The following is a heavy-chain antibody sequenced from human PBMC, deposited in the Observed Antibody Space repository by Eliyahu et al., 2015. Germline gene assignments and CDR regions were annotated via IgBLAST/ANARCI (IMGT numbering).Heavy chain of an antibody. J-gene: IGHJ4*02. CDR3: ARDRDDSSGYYDY. CDR2: IKQDGSET. V-gene: IGHV3-7*01. CDR1: XXTXSSYW. D-gene: IGHD3-22*01. Sequence: EVQLVESGGGLVQPGGSLRLSCAASXXTXSSYWMSWVRQAPGKGLEWVANIKQDGSETYYVDSVKGRFTISRDNAKNSLYLQMNSLRAEDTAVYYCARDRDDSSGYYDYWGQGTLVTVSS.